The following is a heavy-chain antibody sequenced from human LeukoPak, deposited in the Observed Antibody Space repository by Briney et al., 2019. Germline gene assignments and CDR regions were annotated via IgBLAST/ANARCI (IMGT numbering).Heavy chain of an antibody. V-gene: IGHV3-53*01. CDR3: AREVVPAAGFDP. Sequence: PGGSLRLSCAASGFTFSSYDMTWVRQAPGKGLEWVSVIYSGGSTYYADSVKGRFTISRDNSKNTLYLQMNSLRAEDTAVYYCAREVVPAAGFDPWGQGTLVTVSS. J-gene: IGHJ5*02. CDR2: IYSGGST. CDR1: GFTFSSYD. D-gene: IGHD2-2*01.